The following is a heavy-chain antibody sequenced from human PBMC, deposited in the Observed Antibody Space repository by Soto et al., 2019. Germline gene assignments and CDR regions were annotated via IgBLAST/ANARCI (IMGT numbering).Heavy chain of an antibody. V-gene: IGHV3-74*01. J-gene: IGHJ1*01. CDR2: ISENGGIT. CDR1: GFTFSTYW. CDR3: AREYYSSGTH. D-gene: IGHD3-10*01. Sequence: GGSLRLSCAASGFTFSTYWMQWVRQVPGEGLVWVSSISENGGITTYADSVKGRFTISRDNAKNTLYLQMNGLRAEDTAICYCAREYYSSGTHWGQGTLVTVSS.